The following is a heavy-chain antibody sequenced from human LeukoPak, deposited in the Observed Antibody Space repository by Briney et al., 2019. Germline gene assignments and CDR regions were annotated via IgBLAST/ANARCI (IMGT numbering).Heavy chain of an antibody. CDR2: IHPGDSDT. D-gene: IGHD1-26*01. CDR1: GYIFTRYW. CDR3: ACLRGATTFDY. Sequence: GESLKISCKGSGYIFTRYWIGWVRQMPGKGLEWMGIIHPGDSDTRYSPSFQGQVTISADKSISTAYLQWSSLKASDTAMYYCACLRGATTFDYWGQGTLVTVSS. J-gene: IGHJ4*02. V-gene: IGHV5-51*01.